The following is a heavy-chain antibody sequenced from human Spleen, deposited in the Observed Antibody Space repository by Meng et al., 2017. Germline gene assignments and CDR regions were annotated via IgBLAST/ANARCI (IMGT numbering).Heavy chain of an antibody. D-gene: IGHD2-2*01. V-gene: IGHV4-30-4*01. J-gene: IGHJ4*02. CDR2: IYHSGST. Sequence: QVQLQESGPGLVKPSQTLSLTCSVSGVSISSDYNWSWIRQSPGKGLEWIGEIYHSGSTNYNPSLKSRVTISVDTSKNQFSLKLSSVTAADTAVYYCASVVPTAKSYYFDYWGQGTLVTVSS. CDR1: GVSISSDYN. CDR3: ASVVPTAKSYYFDY.